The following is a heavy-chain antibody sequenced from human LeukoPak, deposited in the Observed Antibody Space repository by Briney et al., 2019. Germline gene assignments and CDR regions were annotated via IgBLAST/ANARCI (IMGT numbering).Heavy chain of an antibody. CDR3: ATGGQGGGWYTN. J-gene: IGHJ4*02. CDR2: FDPEDGET. V-gene: IGHV1-24*01. D-gene: IGHD6-19*01. Sequence: ASVKVSCKVSGYTLTELYIHWVRQAPGKGLEWMGGFDPEDGETIYAQKFQGRITMTEDTSTDTAYMELSSLRSEDTAVYYCATGGQGGGWYTNWGQGTLVTVSS. CDR1: GYTLTELY.